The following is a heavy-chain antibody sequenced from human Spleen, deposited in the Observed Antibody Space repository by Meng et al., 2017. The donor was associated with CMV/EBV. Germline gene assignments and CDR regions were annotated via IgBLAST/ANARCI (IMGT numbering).Heavy chain of an antibody. CDR3: AREEGSRFDP. CDR2: IIPILGIA. Sequence: KVSCKASGGTFSGYAISWVRQAPGQGLEWMGGIIPILGIATYAQKFQGRVTITADKSTSTAYMELSSLRSEDTAVYYCAREEGSRFDPWGQGTLVTVSS. J-gene: IGHJ5*02. CDR1: GGTFSGYA. V-gene: IGHV1-69*10.